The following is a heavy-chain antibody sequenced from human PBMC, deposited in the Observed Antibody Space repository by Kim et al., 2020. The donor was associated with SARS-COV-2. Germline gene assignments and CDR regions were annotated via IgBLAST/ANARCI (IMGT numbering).Heavy chain of an antibody. CDR2: VYYRGST. CDR3: ARDRAVAGPSNLDY. D-gene: IGHD6-19*01. J-gene: IGHJ4*02. Sequence: SETLSLTCTVSGGSISSSTYYWGWIRQPPGKGLGWIGTVYYRGSTDYNPSLKSRVTISVDTSKNQFSLNLSSVTAADTAVYYCARDRAVAGPSNLDYWGQGTLVTVSS. V-gene: IGHV4-39*07. CDR1: GGSISSSTYY.